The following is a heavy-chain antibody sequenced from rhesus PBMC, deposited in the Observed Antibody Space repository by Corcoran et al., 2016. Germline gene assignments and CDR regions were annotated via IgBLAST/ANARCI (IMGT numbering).Heavy chain of an antibody. V-gene: IGHV1S9*01. CDR2: LNPSKGKT. Sequence: QVQLVQSGAEVKKPGASVKLSCKASGYTFTSYYINWVRQDPGQVLEWMAGLNPSKGKTCDGRKVRARYTMSMDKSTRTAFMGWRSLGAEDTAVYYCTRSYGSWYNSLDVWGRGVLVTVSS. CDR3: TRSYGSWYNSLDV. CDR1: GYTFTSYY. D-gene: IGHD6-13*01. J-gene: IGHJ5-2*02.